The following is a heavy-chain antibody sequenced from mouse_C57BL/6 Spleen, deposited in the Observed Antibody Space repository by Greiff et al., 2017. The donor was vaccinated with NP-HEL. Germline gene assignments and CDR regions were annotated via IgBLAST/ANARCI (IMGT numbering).Heavy chain of an antibody. Sequence: EVKLMESGPGLVKPSQSLSLTCSVTGYSITSGYYWNWIRQFPGNKLEWMGYISYDGSNNYNPSLKNRISITRDTSKNQFFLKLNSVTTEDTATYYCARALDGYQGAMDYWGQGTSVTVSS. V-gene: IGHV3-6*01. J-gene: IGHJ4*01. CDR3: ARALDGYQGAMDY. CDR1: GYSITSGYY. D-gene: IGHD2-3*01. CDR2: ISYDGSN.